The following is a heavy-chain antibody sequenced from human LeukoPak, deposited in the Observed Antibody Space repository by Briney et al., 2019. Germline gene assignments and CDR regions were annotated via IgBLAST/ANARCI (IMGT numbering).Heavy chain of an antibody. V-gene: IGHV3-23*01. CDR2: MNNNGDRT. CDR1: GFSFTTFA. J-gene: IGHJ4*02. Sequence: GASLRLSCAASGFSFTTFAMSWVRQAPGKGLEWLSMMNNNGDRTYYADSVKGRFTISRDNSKNTHYLQMNNLRAEDTAIYFCVKGGWLDYWGQGTLVTVSS. D-gene: IGHD5-12*01. CDR3: VKGGWLDY.